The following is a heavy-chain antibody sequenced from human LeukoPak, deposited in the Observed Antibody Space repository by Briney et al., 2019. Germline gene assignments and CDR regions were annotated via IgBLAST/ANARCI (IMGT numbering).Heavy chain of an antibody. CDR2: MNPSSGNI. J-gene: IGHJ6*02. D-gene: IGHD3-10*02. V-gene: IGHV1-8*01. CDR1: GYTFSSYG. CDR3: ARGPVEAVFGVSTED. Sequence: GASVKVSCKASGYTFSSYGISWVRQATGQGLEWMGWMNPSSGNIGYAQKFQGRGSMTRDTSISTAYMELSSLRSEDTAVYYCARGPVEAVFGVSTEDWGQGTTVTVSS.